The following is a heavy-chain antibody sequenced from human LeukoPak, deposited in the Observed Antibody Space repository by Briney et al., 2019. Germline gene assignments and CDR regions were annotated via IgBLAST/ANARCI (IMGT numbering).Heavy chain of an antibody. V-gene: IGHV3-7*01. J-gene: IGHJ3*01. CDR1: GFTFSSYW. D-gene: IGHD3-3*01. Sequence: GGSLRLSCAAPGFTFSSYWMSWVRQAPGKGLEWVANIKQDGSEKYYVDSVKGRFTISRDNAKNSLYLQMNSLRAEDTAVYYCAREEDYDFPRWGPGTMVTVSS. CDR2: IKQDGSEK. CDR3: AREEDYDFPR.